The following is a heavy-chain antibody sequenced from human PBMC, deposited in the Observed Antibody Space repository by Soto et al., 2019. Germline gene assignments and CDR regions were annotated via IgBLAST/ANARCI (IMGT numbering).Heavy chain of an antibody. Sequence: PSETLSLTCTVSGGSISDFYWSWIRQPPGKGLEWIGYIYYSGSTNYNPSLKSRVTISVDTSKNQFSLNLRSMSPADTAVYYCARVGGLAARTFDYWGPGTLVTVPQ. V-gene: IGHV4-59*01. J-gene: IGHJ4*02. D-gene: IGHD6-6*01. CDR2: IYYSGST. CDR3: ARVGGLAARTFDY. CDR1: GGSISDFY.